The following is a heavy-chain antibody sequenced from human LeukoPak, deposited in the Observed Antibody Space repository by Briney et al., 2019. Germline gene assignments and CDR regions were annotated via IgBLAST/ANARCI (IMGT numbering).Heavy chain of an antibody. CDR1: GFTFSDYY. CDR2: ISSSGSTI. CDR3: ARVLLSDYVWGSYLYFDY. V-gene: IGHV3-11*01. D-gene: IGHD3-16*02. J-gene: IGHJ4*02. Sequence: GSLRLSCAASGFTFSDYYMSWIRQAPGKGLEGVSYISSSGSTIYYADSVKGRFTISRDNAKNSLYLQMNSLRAEDTAVYYCARVLLSDYVWGSYLYFDYWGQGTLVTVSS.